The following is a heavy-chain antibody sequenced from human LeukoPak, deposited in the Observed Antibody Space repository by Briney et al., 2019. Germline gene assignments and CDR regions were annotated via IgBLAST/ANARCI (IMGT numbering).Heavy chain of an antibody. J-gene: IGHJ3*02. CDR2: IYTSGST. D-gene: IGHD6-19*01. Sequence: PSETLSLTCAVYGGSFSGYYWSWIRQPAGKGLEWIGRIYTSGSTNYNPSLKSRVTMSVDTSKNQFSLKLSSVTAADTAVYYCASSSGWFDAFDIWGQGTMVTVSS. CDR3: ASSSGWFDAFDI. CDR1: GGSFSGYY. V-gene: IGHV4-59*10.